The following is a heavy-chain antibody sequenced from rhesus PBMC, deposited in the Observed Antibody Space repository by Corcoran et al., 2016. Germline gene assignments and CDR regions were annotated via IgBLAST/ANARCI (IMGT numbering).Heavy chain of an antibody. V-gene: IGHV4-147*01. CDR3: ARRDYYGSGELDY. Sequence: QVQLQESGPGLVKPSETLSLTCAVSGGPISGYYWSWIRQPPGKGLEWIGRSSGGGRSPIHNPPLTSRVTISTATSTNQSSLNLSSGTAADPDVYYCARRDYYGSGELDYWGQGVLVTVSS. CDR2: SSGGGRSP. D-gene: IGHD3-28*01. J-gene: IGHJ4*01. CDR1: GGPISGYY.